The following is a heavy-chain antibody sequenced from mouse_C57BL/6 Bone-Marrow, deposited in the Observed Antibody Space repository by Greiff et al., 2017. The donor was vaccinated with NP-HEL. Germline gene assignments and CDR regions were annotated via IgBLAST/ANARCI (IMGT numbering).Heavy chain of an antibody. D-gene: IGHD1-3*01. Sequence: VQLHQSGPELVKPGASVKIPCKASGYTFTDYNMDWVKQSHGKRLEWIGDINPNNGGTIYNQKFKGKATLTVDKSSSTAYMELRSLTSEDTAVYYCAIYSDPNLDYWGQGTSVTVSS. V-gene: IGHV1-18*01. CDR3: AIYSDPNLDY. J-gene: IGHJ4*01. CDR1: GYTFTDYN. CDR2: INPNNGGT.